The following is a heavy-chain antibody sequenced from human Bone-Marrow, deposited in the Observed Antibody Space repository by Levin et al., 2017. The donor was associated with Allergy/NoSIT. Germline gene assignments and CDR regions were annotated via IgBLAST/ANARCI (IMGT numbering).Heavy chain of an antibody. CDR1: GFTFSSYA. CDR2: ISGSGGST. V-gene: IGHV3-23*01. Sequence: GESLKISCAASGFTFSSYAMSWVRQAPGKGLEWVSAISGSGGSTYYADSVKGRFTISRDNSKNTLYLQMNSLRAEDTAVYYCAKDSSSFYYYYYGMDVWGQGTTVTVSS. D-gene: IGHD6-6*01. CDR3: AKDSSSFYYYYYGMDV. J-gene: IGHJ6*02.